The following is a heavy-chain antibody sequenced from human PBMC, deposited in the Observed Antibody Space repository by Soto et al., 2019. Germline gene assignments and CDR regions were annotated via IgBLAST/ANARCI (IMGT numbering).Heavy chain of an antibody. CDR3: ARVDYYYYYMDV. CDR1: GFTVSSNY. J-gene: IGHJ6*03. V-gene: IGHV3-66*01. CDR2: IYSGGST. Sequence: GGSLRLSCAASGFTVSSNYMSWVRQAPGEGLEWVSVIYSGGSTYYADSVKGRFTISRDNSKNTLYLQMNSLRAEDTAVYYCARVDYYYYYMDVWGKGTTVTVSS.